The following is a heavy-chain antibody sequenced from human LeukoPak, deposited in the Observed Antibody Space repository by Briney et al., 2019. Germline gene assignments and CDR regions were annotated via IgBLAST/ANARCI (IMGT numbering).Heavy chain of an antibody. CDR1: GDPISSRSYY. J-gene: IGHJ4*02. CDR2: IFYRGST. V-gene: IGHV4-39*07. CDR3: ARENYYYDSSGYYRYFDY. D-gene: IGHD3-22*01. Sequence: SETLSLTCTVSGDPISSRSYYWDWIRQPPGGGLEWIGSIFYRGSTYYNPSLKSRVTISLDTSKNQFSLKLSSVTAADTAVYYCARENYYYDSSGYYRYFDYWGQGTLVTVSS.